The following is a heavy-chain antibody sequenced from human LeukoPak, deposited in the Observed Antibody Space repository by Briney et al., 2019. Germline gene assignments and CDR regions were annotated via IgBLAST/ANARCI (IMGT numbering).Heavy chain of an antibody. CDR2: IYTSGST. Sequence: SQTLSPTCTVSGGSISSGSYYWSWIRQPAGKGLEWIGRIYTSGSTNYNPSLKSRVTISVDTSKNQFSLKLSSVTAADTAVYYRARDLIGPYYFDYWGQGTLVTVSS. CDR1: GGSISSGSYY. V-gene: IGHV4-61*02. J-gene: IGHJ4*02. CDR3: ARDLIGPYYFDY.